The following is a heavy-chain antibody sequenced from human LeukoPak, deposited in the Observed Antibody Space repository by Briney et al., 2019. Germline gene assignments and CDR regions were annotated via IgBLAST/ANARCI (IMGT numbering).Heavy chain of an antibody. Sequence: PSQTLSLTCAISGDSVSNNNAAWNWIRQSPSRGLEWLGRTYYRSKWYTDSAVSVNSRITINPDTSKNQFSLQLTSVTPEGSAVYYCARGNSGVAVARFDYWGQGTLVTVSS. J-gene: IGHJ4*02. CDR1: GDSVSNNNAA. CDR2: TYYRSKWYT. D-gene: IGHD6-19*01. V-gene: IGHV6-1*01. CDR3: ARGNSGVAVARFDY.